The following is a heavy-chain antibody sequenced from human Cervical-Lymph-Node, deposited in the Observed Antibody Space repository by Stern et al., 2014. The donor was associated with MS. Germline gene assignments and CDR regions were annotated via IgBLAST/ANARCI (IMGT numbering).Heavy chain of an antibody. CDR3: ARATDL. Sequence: VQLVESGPGLLRPSETLSLTCTVSGASITSYYWSWIRQPPGKGLEWIGYIYDSGTTNYNASRKGRVAISIDTSKTQFSLRLSSVTAADTAVYYCARATDLWGQGTLVTVSS. V-gene: IGHV4-59*01. CDR1: GASITSYY. CDR2: IYDSGTT. J-gene: IGHJ5*02.